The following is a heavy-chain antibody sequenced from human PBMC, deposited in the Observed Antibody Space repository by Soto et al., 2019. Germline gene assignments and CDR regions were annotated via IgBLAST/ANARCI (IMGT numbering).Heavy chain of an antibody. CDR2: INAGNGNT. V-gene: IGHV1-3*01. Sequence: ASVKVSCKASGYTFTSYAMHWVRQAPGQRLEWMGWINAGNGNTKYSQKFQGRATITRDTSASTAYMELSSLRSEDTAVYYCARRGTARVPGTSNYYYYGMDVWGQGTMVTVSS. J-gene: IGHJ6*02. CDR1: GYTFTSYA. CDR3: ARRGTARVPGTSNYYYYGMDV. D-gene: IGHD5-18*01.